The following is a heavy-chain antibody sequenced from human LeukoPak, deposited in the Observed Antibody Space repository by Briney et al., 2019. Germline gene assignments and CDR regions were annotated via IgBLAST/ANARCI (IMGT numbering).Heavy chain of an antibody. Sequence: ASVKVSCKASGYTFTGYYMHWVRQAPGQGLEWMGWLNPNSGGTNYAQKFQGRVTMTRDTSISTAYMELSRLRSDDTAVYYCARDYWFGELLSNFDYWGQGTLVTVSS. CDR3: ARDYWFGELLSNFDY. V-gene: IGHV1-2*02. CDR2: LNPNSGGT. J-gene: IGHJ4*02. CDR1: GYTFTGYY. D-gene: IGHD3-10*01.